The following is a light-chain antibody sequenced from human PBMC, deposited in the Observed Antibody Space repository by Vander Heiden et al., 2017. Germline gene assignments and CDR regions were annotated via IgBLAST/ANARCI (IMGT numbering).Light chain of an antibody. CDR1: SSNIGAGYD. J-gene: IGLJ2*01. V-gene: IGLV1-40*01. Sequence: QSVLTQPPSVSAAPGQRPTISCTVSSSNIGAGYDVHWYQQLPGTAPKLLIYGNSNRPSGVPDRFSGSKSGTSASLSITGLQAEDEADYYCQSYDSSLSGSEVFGGGTKLTVL. CDR3: QSYDSSLSGSEV. CDR2: GNS.